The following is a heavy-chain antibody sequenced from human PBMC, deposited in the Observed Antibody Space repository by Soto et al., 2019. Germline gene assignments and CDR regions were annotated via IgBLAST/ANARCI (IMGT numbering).Heavy chain of an antibody. Sequence: EVQLVESGGGLVQPGGSLRLSCAASGFAFSSYWMSWVRQAPGKGLEWVATINPDGSEEYYVDSVKGRFTISRDNAKKLLYQQMNSLGAEDAAVYYGASGGWEKPFWGQGTPVTASS. CDR3: ASGGWEKPF. D-gene: IGHD1-26*01. CDR2: INPDGSEE. J-gene: IGHJ4*02. V-gene: IGHV3-7*03. CDR1: GFAFSSYW.